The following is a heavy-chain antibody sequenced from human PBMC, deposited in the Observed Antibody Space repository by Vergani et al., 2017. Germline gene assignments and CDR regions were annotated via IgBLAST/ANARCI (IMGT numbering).Heavy chain of an antibody. J-gene: IGHJ4*02. CDR1: GFTFDDYA. CDR3: ATPGSSGSYYFYFDY. D-gene: IGHD3-10*01. Sequence: EVQLVESGGVVVQPGGSLRLSCAASGFTFDDYAMHWFGQAPGIGLEWVSLISWDGGSTYYADSVKGRFTISRDNSKNSLYLQMNSLRAEDTAVYYCATPGSSGSYYFYFDYWGQGTLVTVSS. CDR2: ISWDGGST. V-gene: IGHV3-43D*04.